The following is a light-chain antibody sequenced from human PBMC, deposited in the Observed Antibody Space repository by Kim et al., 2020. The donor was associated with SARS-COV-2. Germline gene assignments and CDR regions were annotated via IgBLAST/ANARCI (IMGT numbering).Light chain of an antibody. CDR2: GAS. V-gene: IGKV1-17*01. Sequence: AAVGDRVTITCRESQDIRNDLGWYQQNPGRAPKRLIYGASSLQSGVPSRFSGSGSGTEFTLTISRLQPEDFATYFCLQHNTYPITFGQGTRLEIK. CDR3: LQHNTYPIT. J-gene: IGKJ5*01. CDR1: QDIRND.